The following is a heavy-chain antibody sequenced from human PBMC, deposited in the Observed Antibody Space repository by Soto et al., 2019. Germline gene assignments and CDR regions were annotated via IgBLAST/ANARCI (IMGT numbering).Heavy chain of an antibody. CDR3: ARVGIRLIPADLGGGYHFEGLDV. CDR2: IVPMSGGP. CDR1: GDTFINYS. D-gene: IGHD2-2*01. Sequence: QVQLVQSAAEVKKPGSSVKISCKASGDTFINYSFSWMRQAPGQGLEWMGGIVPMSGGPNSAEKFHDRLTITADPSTGTVTMQLARLTSDDTAVYYCARVGIRLIPADLGGGYHFEGLDVWGQGTNVTVS. J-gene: IGHJ6*02. V-gene: IGHV1-69*01.